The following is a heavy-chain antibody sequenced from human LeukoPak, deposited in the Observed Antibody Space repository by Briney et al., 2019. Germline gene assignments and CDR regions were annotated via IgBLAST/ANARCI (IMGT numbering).Heavy chain of an antibody. CDR2: ISISSDII. Sequence: GGSLRLSCAASGFTFSSYSMNWVRQAPGKGLEWISYISISSDIISYADSVKGRFTISRDNAKNSLYLQMNSLRAADTAVYYCARIGRISDYWGQGTLVTVSS. J-gene: IGHJ4*02. CDR1: GFTFSSYS. CDR3: ARIGRISDY. V-gene: IGHV3-48*01.